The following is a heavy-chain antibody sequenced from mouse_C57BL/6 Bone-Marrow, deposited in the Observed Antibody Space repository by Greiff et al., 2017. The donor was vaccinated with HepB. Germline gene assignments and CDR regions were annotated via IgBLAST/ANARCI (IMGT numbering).Heavy chain of an antibody. J-gene: IGHJ2*01. V-gene: IGHV1-55*01. CDR2: IYPGSGST. CDR3: ARWLLRSDY. D-gene: IGHD2-3*01. CDR1: GYTFTSYW. Sequence: QVQLQQPGAELVKPGASVKMSCKASGYTFTSYWITWVKQRPGQGLEWIGDIYPGSGSTNYNEKFKSKATLTGDTSSRTAYMQRSSLTSEDAAVYYCARWLLRSDYWGQGATLTDSS.